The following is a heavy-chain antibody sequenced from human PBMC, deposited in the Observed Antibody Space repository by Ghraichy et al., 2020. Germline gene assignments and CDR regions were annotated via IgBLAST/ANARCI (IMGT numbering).Heavy chain of an antibody. CDR2: IYHSGST. D-gene: IGHD3-16*02. Sequence: SETLSLTCAVSGGSISSSNWWSWVRQPPGKGLEWIGEIYHSGSTNYNPSLKSRVTISVDKSKNQFSLKLSSVTAADTAVYYCASFFKRDYVWGSYPYWGQGTLVTVSS. V-gene: IGHV4-4*02. CDR1: GGSISSSNW. CDR3: ASFFKRDYVWGSYPY. J-gene: IGHJ4*02.